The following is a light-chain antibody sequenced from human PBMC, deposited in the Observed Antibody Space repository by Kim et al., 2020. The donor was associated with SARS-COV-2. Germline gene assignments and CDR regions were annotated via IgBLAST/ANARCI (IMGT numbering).Light chain of an antibody. CDR2: AAS. J-gene: IGKJ2*01. V-gene: IGKV1-39*01. Sequence: ASLGNRVTFTCQESQCISIYLNWYQQKPGKAPRLLIYAASDLQTGVPSRFSGSGSGTDFTLTISSLQPADFATYYGQQTFSTPPYTFGQGTKLEI. CDR1: QCISIY. CDR3: QQTFSTPPYT.